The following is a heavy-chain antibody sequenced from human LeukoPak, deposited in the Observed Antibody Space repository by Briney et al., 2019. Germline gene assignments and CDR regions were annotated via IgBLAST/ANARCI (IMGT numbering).Heavy chain of an antibody. CDR1: GYTLTGYY. J-gene: IGHJ5*02. CDR2: INPNSGDT. Sequence: GASVKVSCKASGYTLTGYYMHWVRQAPGQGLEWMGCINPNSGDTKYAQKFQGRVTLTRDTSMNTAYMDLSRLRSDDTAIYCCARGGYVIVRDWFDPWGQGTLVTVSS. D-gene: IGHD3-16*01. CDR3: ARGGYVIVRDWFDP. V-gene: IGHV1-2*02.